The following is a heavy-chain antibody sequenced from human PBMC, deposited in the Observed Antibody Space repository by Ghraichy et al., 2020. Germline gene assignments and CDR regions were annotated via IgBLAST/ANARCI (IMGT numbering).Heavy chain of an antibody. Sequence: ASVKVSCKASGYTFTSYYMHWVRQAPGQGLEWMGIINPSGGSTNYAQKFQGRVTMTRDTSTSTVYMELSSLRSEDTAVYYCARDQDSSSWYGGYYYYGMDVWGQGTTVTVSS. CDR2: INPSGGST. CDR3: ARDQDSSSWYGGYYYYGMDV. D-gene: IGHD6-13*01. CDR1: GYTFTSYY. V-gene: IGHV1-46*01. J-gene: IGHJ6*02.